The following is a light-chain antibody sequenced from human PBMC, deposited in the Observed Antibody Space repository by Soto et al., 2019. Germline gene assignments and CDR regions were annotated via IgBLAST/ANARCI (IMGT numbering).Light chain of an antibody. J-gene: IGLJ2*01. CDR1: SSNIGNNA. CDR2: YDD. V-gene: IGLV1-36*01. Sequence: QSVLTQPPSVSEAPRQRVTISCSGSSSNIGNNAVNWYQQLPGTAPKLLIYYDDLLPSGVSDRFSGSKSGTSASLAISGLQAEDEADYYCAAWDDILSGVVFGGGTKLTVL. CDR3: AAWDDILSGVV.